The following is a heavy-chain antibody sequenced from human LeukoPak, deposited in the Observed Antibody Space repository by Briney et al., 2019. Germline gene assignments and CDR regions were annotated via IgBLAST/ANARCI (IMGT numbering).Heavy chain of an antibody. CDR3: ARTNHRWELPLIVFYFDY. J-gene: IGHJ4*02. Sequence: GPSVKPSCKPSGYTLTSFDISWVRQATGQGLEWMGWMNPNSGNTGYAQKFQGRVTMTRNTSISTAYMERSSLRSEDPAVIYRARTNHRWELPLIVFYFDYWGQGTLVTVSS. CDR1: GYTLTSFD. D-gene: IGHD1-26*01. V-gene: IGHV1-8*01. CDR2: MNPNSGNT.